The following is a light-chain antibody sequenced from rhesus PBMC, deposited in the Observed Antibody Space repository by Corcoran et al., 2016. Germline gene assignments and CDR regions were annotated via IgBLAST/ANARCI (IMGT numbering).Light chain of an antibody. CDR3: QHGYAPPLT. J-gene: IGKJ4*01. V-gene: IGKV1-74*01. CDR1: ENGNNY. Sequence: DIQMSQSPSSLSASVGDSVTITCRTSENGNNYLNWYQQKPGKAPKLLIYKATTLQCGVPSRFSGTGSGTDYTVTNSSLPPEDVATYYCQHGYAPPLTFGGGTKVELK. CDR2: KAT.